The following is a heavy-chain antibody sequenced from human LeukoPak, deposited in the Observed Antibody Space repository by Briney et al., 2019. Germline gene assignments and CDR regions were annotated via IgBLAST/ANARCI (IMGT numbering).Heavy chain of an antibody. V-gene: IGHV1-2*04. CDR2: INPNSGGT. J-gene: IGHJ6*02. CDR3: ARGRSLGYYYGMDV. CDR1: GYTFTGYY. Sequence: ASVKVSCKASGYTFTGYYMHWVRQAPGQGLEWMGWINPNSGGTNYAQKFQGWVTMTRDTSISTAYMELSRLRSDDTAVYYCARGRSLGYYYGMDVWGQGTTVTVSS. D-gene: IGHD3-22*01.